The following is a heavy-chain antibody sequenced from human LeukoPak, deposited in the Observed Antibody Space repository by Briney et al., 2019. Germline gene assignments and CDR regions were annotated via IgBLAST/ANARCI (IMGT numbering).Heavy chain of an antibody. V-gene: IGHV1-18*01. CDR1: GYTFSNYG. CDR2: ISAYNGNT. CDR3: ARDSSGYYYGGYYYYYMDV. J-gene: IGHJ6*03. Sequence: VASVKVSCKTSGYTFSNYGISWVRQAPGQGLEWMGWISAYNGNTNYAQKLQGRVTMTTDTSTSTAYMELRSLRSDDTAVYYCARDSSGYYYGGYYYYYMDVWGKGTTVTVSS. D-gene: IGHD3-22*01.